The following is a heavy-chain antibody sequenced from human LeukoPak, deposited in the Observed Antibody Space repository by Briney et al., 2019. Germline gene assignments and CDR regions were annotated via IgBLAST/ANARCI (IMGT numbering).Heavy chain of an antibody. V-gene: IGHV4-59*01. J-gene: IGHJ6*02. CDR1: GGSINSYY. CDR2: IYYSGST. D-gene: IGHD3-9*01. CDR3: ARADDILGYYYYYGMDV. Sequence: SETLSLTCTVSGGSINSYYWSWIRQPPGKGLEWIGYIYYSGSTNYNPSLKSRVTISVDTSKNQFSLKLSSVTAADTAVYYCARADDILGYYYYYGMDVWGQGTTVTVSS.